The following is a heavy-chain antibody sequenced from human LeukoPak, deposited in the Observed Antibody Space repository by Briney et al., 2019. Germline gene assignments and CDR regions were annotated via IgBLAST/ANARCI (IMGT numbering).Heavy chain of an antibody. CDR2: IYYSGAT. CDR1: GGSINNYY. J-gene: IGHJ4*02. V-gene: IGHV4-59*08. CDR3: ARHGSYTSRLYYFDY. D-gene: IGHD2-15*01. Sequence: SETLSLTCTVSGGSINNYYWSWIRQPPGKGLEWIGYIYYSGATNYNPSLKSRVTMSVDTSNNQFSLKLTSVTAADTAVYYCARHGSYTSRLYYFDYWGQGTLVTVSS.